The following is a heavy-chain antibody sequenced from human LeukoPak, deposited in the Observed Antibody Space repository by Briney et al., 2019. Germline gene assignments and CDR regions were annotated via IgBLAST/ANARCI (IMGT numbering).Heavy chain of an antibody. V-gene: IGHV4-39*01. CDR1: GGSISSSSYY. CDR2: IYYSGST. D-gene: IGHD1-26*01. CDR3: ARHSGSFPFDY. Sequence: SETLSLTCTVSGGSISSSSYYWGWIRQPPGKGLEWLGSIYYSGSTYYNPSLKSRVTISVDTSKNQFSLKLSSVTAADTAVYYCARHSGSFPFDYWGQGTLVTVSS. J-gene: IGHJ4*02.